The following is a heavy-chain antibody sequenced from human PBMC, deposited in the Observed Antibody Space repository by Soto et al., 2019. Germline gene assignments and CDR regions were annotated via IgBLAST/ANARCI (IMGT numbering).Heavy chain of an antibody. CDR3: ARGLLRGFIAAAGRKSNWFDP. J-gene: IGHJ5*02. D-gene: IGHD6-13*01. CDR1: GGSISSYY. CDR2: IYTSGST. V-gene: IGHV4-4*07. Sequence: SETLSLTCTVSGGSISSYYWSWIRQPAGKGLEWIGRIYTSGSTNYNPSLKSRVTMSVDTSKNQFSLKLSSVTAADTAVYYCARGLLRGFIAAAGRKSNWFDPWGQGTLVTVSS.